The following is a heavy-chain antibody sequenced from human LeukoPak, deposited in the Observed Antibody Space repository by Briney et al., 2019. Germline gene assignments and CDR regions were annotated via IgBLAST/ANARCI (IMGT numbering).Heavy chain of an antibody. D-gene: IGHD6-19*01. J-gene: IGHJ4*02. CDR3: AELRGAVAGTLDY. CDR2: ISGSGGST. CDR1: GFTFSSYA. V-gene: IGHV3-23*01. Sequence: GGSLRLSCAVSGFTFSSYAMSWVRQAPGKGLEWVSAISGSGGSTYYADSVKGRFTISRDNSKNTLYLQMNSLRAEDTAVYYCAELRGAVAGTLDYWGQGTLVTVSS.